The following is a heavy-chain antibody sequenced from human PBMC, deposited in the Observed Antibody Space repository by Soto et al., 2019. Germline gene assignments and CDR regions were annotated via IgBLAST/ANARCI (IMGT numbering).Heavy chain of an antibody. V-gene: IGHV1-18*01. Sequence: ASVKVSCKASGYIFASYGITWVRQAPGQGLEFMGFISPYNGDTDYAQNLQGRVTMTTDTSTSTAYMELRSLRSDDTAVYYCARGNRYYYYGMDVWGQGPRSPSP. J-gene: IGHJ6*02. CDR1: GYIFASYG. CDR2: ISPYNGDT. CDR3: ARGNRYYYYGMDV.